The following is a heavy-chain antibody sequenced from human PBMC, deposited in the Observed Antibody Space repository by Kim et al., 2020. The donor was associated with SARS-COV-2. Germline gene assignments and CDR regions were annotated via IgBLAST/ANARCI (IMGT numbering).Heavy chain of an antibody. CDR3: ARGTRDQPKKQQLVLPGY. J-gene: IGHJ4*02. CDR2: ISAYNGNT. Sequence: ASVKVSCKASGYTFTSYGISWVRQAPGQGLEWMGWISAYNGNTNYAQKLQGRVTMTTDTSTSTAYMELRSLRSDDTAVYYCARGTRDQPKKQQLVLPGYWGQGTLVTVSS. V-gene: IGHV1-18*01. CDR1: GYTFTSYG. D-gene: IGHD6-13*01.